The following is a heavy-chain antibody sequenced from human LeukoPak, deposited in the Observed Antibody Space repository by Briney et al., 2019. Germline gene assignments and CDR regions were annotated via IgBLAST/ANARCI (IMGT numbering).Heavy chain of an antibody. V-gene: IGHV3-30*04. J-gene: IGHJ6*02. CDR2: ISYDGSNK. D-gene: IGHD4-17*01. Sequence: GGSLRLSCVASGFTFSSYAMHWVRQAPGKGLEWVAVISYDGSNKYYADSVKGRFTISRDNSKNTLYLQMNSLRAEDTAVYYCARDYGDYNYYGMDVWGQGTTVTVSS. CDR3: ARDYGDYNYYGMDV. CDR1: GFTFSSYA.